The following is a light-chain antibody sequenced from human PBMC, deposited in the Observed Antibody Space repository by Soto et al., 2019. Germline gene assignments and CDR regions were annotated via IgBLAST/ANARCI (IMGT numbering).Light chain of an antibody. CDR2: GDS. CDR1: SSNIGADYD. Sequence: QAVVTQPPSVSGAPGQRVTISCTGSSSNIGADYDVHWYQQLPGTAPKLLMYGDSNRPSGVPDRFSGSKSGTSASLAITGLQAEDEADYYCQSYDSSLSGNVIFGGGTKLTVL. CDR3: QSYDSSLSGNVI. J-gene: IGLJ2*01. V-gene: IGLV1-40*01.